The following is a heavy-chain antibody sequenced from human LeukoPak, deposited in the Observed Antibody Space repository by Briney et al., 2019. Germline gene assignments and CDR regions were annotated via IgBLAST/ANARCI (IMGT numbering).Heavy chain of an antibody. D-gene: IGHD3-16*01. CDR3: ARDLHWGASDY. J-gene: IGHJ4*02. V-gene: IGHV3-66*01. CDR2: IYSGGST. CDR1: GFTVSSNY. Sequence: WGSLRLSCAASGFTVSSNYMSWVRQAPGKGLEWVSVIYSGGSTYYADSVKGRFTISRDNAKNTLYLQMNSLGVEDTAVYYCARDLHWGASDYWGQGTLVTVSS.